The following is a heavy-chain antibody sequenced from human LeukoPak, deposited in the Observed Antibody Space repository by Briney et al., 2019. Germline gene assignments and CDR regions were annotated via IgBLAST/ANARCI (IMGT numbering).Heavy chain of an antibody. CDR3: ARAAFYYDSSGHSPDFDY. J-gene: IGHJ4*02. CDR1: GYIFSDYY. CDR2: INPNTGAT. Sequence: ASVKVSFKASGYIFSDYYMHWVRQAPGQGLEWMGWINPNTGATDYAQNFQGRVAMTRDTSISTAYMDLSRLRSDDTAVYYCARAAFYYDSSGHSPDFDYWGQGTLVTVSS. V-gene: IGHV1-2*02. D-gene: IGHD3-22*01.